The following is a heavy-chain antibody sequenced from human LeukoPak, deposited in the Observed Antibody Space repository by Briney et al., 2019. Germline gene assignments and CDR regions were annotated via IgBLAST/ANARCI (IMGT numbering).Heavy chain of an antibody. CDR1: GFTFSSYW. J-gene: IGHJ4*02. Sequence: GGSLRLSCAASGFTFSSYWMHWVRQAPGKGLVWVSRIKSDGSSTSYADSVKGRFTISRDNAKNSLYLQMNSLRVEDTAVYYCARPSNEGQWLVGQGVDYWGQGTLVTVSS. CDR3: ARPSNEGQWLVGQGVDY. CDR2: IKSDGSST. V-gene: IGHV3-74*01. D-gene: IGHD6-19*01.